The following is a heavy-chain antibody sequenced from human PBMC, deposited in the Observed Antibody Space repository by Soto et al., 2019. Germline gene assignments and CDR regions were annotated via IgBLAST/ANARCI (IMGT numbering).Heavy chain of an antibody. J-gene: IGHJ4*02. CDR2: MNPNSGDT. V-gene: IGHV1-8*01. Sequence: QVQLVQSGTEVKKPGASVKVSCKATGYTFTSHDINWVRQATGQGLAWMGWMNPNSGDTGYAQKFQGRVTMTRDTSIRTAYMELSSLRSEDTAVYYCARVGGNWNDDYFDYWGQGTLVTVSS. CDR3: ARVGGNWNDDYFDY. CDR1: GYTFTSHD. D-gene: IGHD1-1*01.